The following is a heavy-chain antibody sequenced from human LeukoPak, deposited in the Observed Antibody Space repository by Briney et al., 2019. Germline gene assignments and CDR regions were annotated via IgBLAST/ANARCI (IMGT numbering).Heavy chain of an antibody. CDR3: ARGYSSSWLDY. CDR1: GYTFTGYY. V-gene: IGHV1-2*06. CDR2: INPNSGGT. D-gene: IGHD6-13*01. Sequence: ASVKVSCKASGYTFTGYYMHWVRQAPGQGLEWMGRINPNSGGTKYAQKFQGRVTMTTDTSINTAYLELSRLRSDDMAVYYCARGYSSSWLDYWGQGTLVTVSS. J-gene: IGHJ4*02.